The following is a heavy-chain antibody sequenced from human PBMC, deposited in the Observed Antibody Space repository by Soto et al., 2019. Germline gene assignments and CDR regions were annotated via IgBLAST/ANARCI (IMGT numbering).Heavy chain of an antibody. CDR2: IGTSGKTI. CDR1: GFTFSSYE. CDR3: ERDPAIYSGKFDYGLDV. D-gene: IGHD4-4*01. V-gene: IGHV3-48*03. Sequence: PGGSLRLPCAVSGFTFSSYEMNWVRQAPGKGLEWVSYIGTSGKTIYYADSVRGRFTISRDNAKNSLYLQMNSLRAEDTAVYFCERDPAIYSGKFDYGLDVWGRGTTVT. J-gene: IGHJ6*02.